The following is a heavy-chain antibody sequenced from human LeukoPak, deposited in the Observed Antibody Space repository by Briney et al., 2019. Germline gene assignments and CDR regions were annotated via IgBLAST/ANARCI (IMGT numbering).Heavy chain of an antibody. J-gene: IGHJ6*02. CDR3: ARGSGSYYYYGMDV. V-gene: IGHV4-61*01. CDR1: GGSVSSGSNY. CDR2: IYYSGST. D-gene: IGHD3-10*01. Sequence: SETLSLTCTVSGGSVSSGSNYWSWIRQPPGRGLEWIGYIYYSGSTKNNPSLKSRATISADTSKSQFSLKLSSVTAADTAVYYCARGSGSYYYYGMDVWGQGTTVTVSS.